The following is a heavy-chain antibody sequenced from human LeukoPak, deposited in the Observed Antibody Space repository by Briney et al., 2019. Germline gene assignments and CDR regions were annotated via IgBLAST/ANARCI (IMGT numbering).Heavy chain of an antibody. CDR2: ISTSGSTI. Sequence: PGGSLRLSCTASGFTFSNYELNWVRQAPGKGLEWVSYISTSGSTIDYADSVKGRFTISRDNAKNSLYVQMNSLRAEDTAVYYCARAGRIVRDAFDIWGQGTMVTVSS. J-gene: IGHJ3*02. CDR1: GFTFSNYE. V-gene: IGHV3-48*03. D-gene: IGHD3-22*01. CDR3: ARAGRIVRDAFDI.